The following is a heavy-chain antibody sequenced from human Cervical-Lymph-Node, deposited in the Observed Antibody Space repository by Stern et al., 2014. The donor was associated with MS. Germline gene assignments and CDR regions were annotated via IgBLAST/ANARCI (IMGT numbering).Heavy chain of an antibody. D-gene: IGHD1/OR15-1a*01. Sequence: QDQLVQSGAEVKKPGSSVRVSCKASGDSFITHAFSWVRQAPGQGLEWMGGVIPLFGSAHYAHNFQGRLTLIADKSTSTTYMELTSLRSEDTAMYYCATDGDITTIGLEYWGQGTPVIVSP. CDR2: VIPLFGSA. CDR1: GDSFITHA. CDR3: ATDGDITTIGLEY. J-gene: IGHJ4*02. V-gene: IGHV1-69*14.